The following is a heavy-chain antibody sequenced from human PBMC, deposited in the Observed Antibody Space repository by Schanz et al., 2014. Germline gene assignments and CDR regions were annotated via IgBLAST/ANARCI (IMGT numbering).Heavy chain of an antibody. D-gene: IGHD3-3*01. CDR2: IKSDGSST. Sequence: EVQLAESGGGLVQPGGSLRLSCTASGFTFSSYSMNWVRQAPGKGLEWVSRIKSDGSSTSYADSVKGRFTISRDNAKNTLYLQMNSLRAEDTAVYYCVRDSFFAFDYWGQGTLVTVSS. V-gene: IGHV3-74*01. J-gene: IGHJ4*02. CDR3: VRDSFFAFDY. CDR1: GFTFSSYS.